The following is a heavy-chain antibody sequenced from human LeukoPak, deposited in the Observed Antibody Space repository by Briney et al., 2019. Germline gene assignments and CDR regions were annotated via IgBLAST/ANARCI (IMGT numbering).Heavy chain of an antibody. Sequence: GGSLRLSCAASGFTFSSCGMHWVRQAPGKGLEWVAFIRYDGSNKYYADSVEGRFTISRDNAKNSLYLQMDSLRAEDTAVYYCAKDATAVVGTVYMDVWGKGTTVTISS. D-gene: IGHD6-13*01. CDR2: IRYDGSNK. CDR1: GFTFSSCG. J-gene: IGHJ6*03. CDR3: AKDATAVVGTVYMDV. V-gene: IGHV3-30*02.